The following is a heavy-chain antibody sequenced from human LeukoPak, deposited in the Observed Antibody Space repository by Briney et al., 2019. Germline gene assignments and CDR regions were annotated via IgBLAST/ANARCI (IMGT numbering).Heavy chain of an antibody. J-gene: IGHJ5*02. D-gene: IGHD2-2*01. V-gene: IGHV4-34*01. Sequence: SETLSLTCGVDDESFSAYYWSWIRQPPGKGLEWIGEMNHSGNTNYNPSLKSRVTLSIDTSKKQLSLRLSSVTAADTAMYYCARAARSSSSWRLGNWFDPWGQGTLVTVSS. CDR1: DESFSAYY. CDR2: MNHSGNT. CDR3: ARAARSSSSWRLGNWFDP.